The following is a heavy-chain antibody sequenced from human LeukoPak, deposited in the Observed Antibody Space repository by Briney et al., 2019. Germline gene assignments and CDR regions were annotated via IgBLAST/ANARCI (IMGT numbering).Heavy chain of an antibody. J-gene: IGHJ5*02. D-gene: IGHD3-22*01. CDR2: IYYSGNT. Sequence: SETLSLTCAVSGGSISSGDYSWNWIRQPPGKGLEWIGFIYYSGNTYYNPSLKNRVTISVDTSKNQLSLKLNSVTAADTAVYYCARGSHYYDTSGYYNWFDPWGQGTLVTVSS. CDR1: GGSISSGDYS. V-gene: IGHV4-30-4*07. CDR3: ARGSHYYDTSGYYNWFDP.